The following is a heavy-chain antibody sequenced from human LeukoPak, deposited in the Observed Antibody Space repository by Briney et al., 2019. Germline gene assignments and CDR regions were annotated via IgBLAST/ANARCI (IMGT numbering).Heavy chain of an antibody. CDR3: TRRKGCNGGSCYGDTFDY. D-gene: IGHD2-15*01. J-gene: IGHJ4*02. CDR2: NYYSELT. CDR1: GGSNSSRSYY. Sequence: PSETLSLTHTVSGGSNSSRSYYWGGIRQPPAKGLGWIGSNYYSELTYYNPSLKSRVTISVDTSKNQFSLTLSSVTAADTALYYCTRRKGCNGGSCYGDTFDYWGQGTLVTVST. V-gene: IGHV4-39*01.